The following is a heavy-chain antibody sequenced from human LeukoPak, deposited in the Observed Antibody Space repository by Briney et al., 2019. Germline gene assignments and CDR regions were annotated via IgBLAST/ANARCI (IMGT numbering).Heavy chain of an antibody. CDR3: ARDSGNSGIAAAGQFDY. CDR1: GGSISSSSYY. Sequence: SETLSLTCTVSGGSISSSSYYWGWIRQPPGKGLEWIGSIYYSGSTYYNPSLKSRVTISVDTSKNQFSLKLSSVTAADTAVYYCARDSGNSGIAAAGQFDYWGQGTLVTVSS. V-gene: IGHV4-39*07. D-gene: IGHD6-13*01. J-gene: IGHJ4*02. CDR2: IYYSGST.